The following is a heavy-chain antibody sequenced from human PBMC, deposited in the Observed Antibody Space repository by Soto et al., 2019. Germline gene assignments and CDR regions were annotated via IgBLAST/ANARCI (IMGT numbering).Heavy chain of an antibody. CDR1: GYTFTSYD. Sequence: AASVKVSCKASGYTFTSYDINWVRQATGQGLEWMGWMNPNSGNTGYAQKFQGRVTMTRNTSISTAYMELSSLRSEDTAVYYCARVDSSSWYSSYYYYGMDVWGQGTTVTVSS. J-gene: IGHJ6*02. D-gene: IGHD6-13*01. V-gene: IGHV1-8*01. CDR3: ARVDSSSWYSSYYYYGMDV. CDR2: MNPNSGNT.